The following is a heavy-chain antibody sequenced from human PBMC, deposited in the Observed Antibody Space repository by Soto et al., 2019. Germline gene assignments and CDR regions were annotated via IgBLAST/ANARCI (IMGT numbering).Heavy chain of an antibody. V-gene: IGHV4-59*01. J-gene: IGHJ6*02. CDR2: IYYSGST. Sequence: TLSLTCTVSGDSISSYYWSWIRQPPGKGLEWIGYIYYSGSTNYNPSLKSRVTISVDTSKNQFSLKLSSVTAADTAVYFCARDHYDSSGYYYYGMDVWGQGTTVTVSS. D-gene: IGHD3-22*01. CDR3: ARDHYDSSGYYYYGMDV. CDR1: GDSISSYY.